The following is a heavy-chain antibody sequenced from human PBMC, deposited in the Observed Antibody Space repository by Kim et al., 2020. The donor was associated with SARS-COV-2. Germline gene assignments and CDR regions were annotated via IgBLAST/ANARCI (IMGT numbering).Heavy chain of an antibody. CDR3: ARHEAPGESGSYSDDYWFDP. Sequence: SETLSLTCTVSGGSISSYYWSWIRQPPGKGLEWIGYIYYSGSTNYNPSLKSRVTISVDTSKNQFSLKLSSVTAADTAVYYCARHEAPGESGSYSDDYWFDPWGQGTLVTVSS. J-gene: IGHJ5*02. CDR1: GGSISSYY. CDR2: IYYSGST. V-gene: IGHV4-59*08. D-gene: IGHD1-26*01.